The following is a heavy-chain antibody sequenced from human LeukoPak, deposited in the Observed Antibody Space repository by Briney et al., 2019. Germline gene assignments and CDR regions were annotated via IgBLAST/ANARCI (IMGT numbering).Heavy chain of an antibody. J-gene: IGHJ6*02. CDR2: INPSGGST. CDR3: ARNGAGTTHYYYGMDV. CDR1: GYIFTGYY. V-gene: IGHV1-46*01. Sequence: ASVKVSCKASGYIFTGYYMHWVRQAPGQGLEWMGIINPSGGSTSYAQKFQGRVTMTRDTSTSTVYMELSSLRSEDTAVYYCARNGAGTTHYYYGMDVWGQGTTVTVSS. D-gene: IGHD1-1*01.